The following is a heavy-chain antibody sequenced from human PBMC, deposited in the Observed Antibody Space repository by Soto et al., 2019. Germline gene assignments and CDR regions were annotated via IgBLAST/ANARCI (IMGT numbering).Heavy chain of an antibody. CDR3: ARLSNPWGNSVMDY. J-gene: IGHJ4*02. CDR1: GGSISSGGYS. CDR2: IYHSGST. D-gene: IGHD3-16*01. V-gene: IGHV4-30-2*01. Sequence: SETLSLTCAVSGGSISSGGYSWSWIRQPPGKGLEWIGYIYHSGSTYYNPSLKSRVTISVDRSKNQFSLKLSSVTAADTAVYYCARLSNPWGNSVMDYWGQGTLVTVSS.